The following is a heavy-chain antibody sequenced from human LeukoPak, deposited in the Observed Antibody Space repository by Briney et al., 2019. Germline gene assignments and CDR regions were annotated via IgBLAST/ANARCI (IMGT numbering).Heavy chain of an antibody. CDR3: ARVTRTPGCTNGVCYMWGRYNWFDP. Sequence: SETLSLTCAVYGGSFSGYYWSWIRQPPGKGLEWIGEINHSGSTNYNPSLKSRVTISVDTSKNQFSLKLSSVTAADTAVYYCARVTRTPGCTNGVCYMWGRYNWFDPWGQGTLVTVSS. D-gene: IGHD2-8*01. J-gene: IGHJ5*02. CDR2: INHSGST. CDR1: GGSFSGYY. V-gene: IGHV4-34*01.